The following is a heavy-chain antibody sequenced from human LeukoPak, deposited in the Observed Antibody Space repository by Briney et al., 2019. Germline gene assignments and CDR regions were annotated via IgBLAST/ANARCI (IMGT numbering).Heavy chain of an antibody. CDR2: FNPEHTET. V-gene: IGHV1-24*01. J-gene: IGHJ5*02. CDR3: AQQKAGYSGSPSWFDP. D-gene: IGHD5-12*01. CDR1: GYSLIHLS. Sequence: ASVRVSSTLSGYSLIHLSLQWVRQAHGQGLEGMGGFNPEHTETIYSQKFQGRVTLTEDTSTDTAYMELSSLRSEDTAMYFCAQQKAGYSGSPSWFDPWGQGTLVTVSS.